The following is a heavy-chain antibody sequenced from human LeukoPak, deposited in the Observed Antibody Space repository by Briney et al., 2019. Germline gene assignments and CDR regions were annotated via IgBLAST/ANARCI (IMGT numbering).Heavy chain of an antibody. V-gene: IGHV4-59*11. J-gene: IGHJ3*02. CDR2: IYYNGDT. CDR1: GGSISNLY. CDR3: ARDTVGATFPGAFDI. D-gene: IGHD1-26*01. Sequence: SETLSLTCTLSGGSISNLYWSWIRLPPGKGLEWIGYIYYNGDTNYNPSLKSRVTISLDTSKNQFSLKLSSVTAADTAVYYCARDTVGATFPGAFDIWGQGTMVTVSS.